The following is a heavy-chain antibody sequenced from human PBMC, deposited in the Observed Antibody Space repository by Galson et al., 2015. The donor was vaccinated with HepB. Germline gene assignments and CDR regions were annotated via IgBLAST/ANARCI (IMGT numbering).Heavy chain of an antibody. D-gene: IGHD1-1*01. CDR2: NMGRVRP. J-gene: IGHJ4*02. CDR1: GGSINIGRSS. Sequence: QVQLQESGPGLVKPSPDLPLTCPVSGGSINIGRSSRSWIRQPSGQGLEVIGHNMGRVRPYTNPPLKSRVTMSVDTSKNQFSLKLSSVTAADTAVYYCARVHNPASTVDLIDYWGQGTLVTVSS. CDR3: ARVHNPASTVDLIDY. V-gene: IGHV4-61*02.